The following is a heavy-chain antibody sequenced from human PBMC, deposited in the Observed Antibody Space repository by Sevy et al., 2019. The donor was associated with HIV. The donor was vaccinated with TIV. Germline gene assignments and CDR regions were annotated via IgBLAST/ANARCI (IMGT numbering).Heavy chain of an antibody. CDR2: MNPNSGGT. CDR1: GHTFTGYS. CDR3: ARVWNSDYYDSSGPNWFDS. D-gene: IGHD3-22*01. J-gene: IGHJ5*01. V-gene: IGHV1-2*02. Sequence: ASVKVSCKASGHTFTGYSMHWVRQAPGQGLEWMGWMNPNSGGTNYAQRFEGRVTMTRDTSISTAYMELSRLRFDDTAVYYCARVWNSDYYDSSGPNWFDSWGQGTLVTVSS.